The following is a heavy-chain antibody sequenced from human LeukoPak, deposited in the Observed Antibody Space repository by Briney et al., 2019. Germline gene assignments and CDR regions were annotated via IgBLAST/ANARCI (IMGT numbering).Heavy chain of an antibody. CDR1: GDSISSSY. J-gene: IGHJ4*02. CDR3: ARTGSGYHFLYDY. CDR2: IYYSGST. V-gene: IGHV4-59*01. D-gene: IGHD3-22*01. Sequence: SETLSLTCTVSGDSISSSYWSWIRQPPGKGLEWIGYIYYSGSTSYNPSLKRRVTISVDTSRNHFSLKLSSVTAADTAVYYCARTGSGYHFLYDYWGQGSLVTVSS.